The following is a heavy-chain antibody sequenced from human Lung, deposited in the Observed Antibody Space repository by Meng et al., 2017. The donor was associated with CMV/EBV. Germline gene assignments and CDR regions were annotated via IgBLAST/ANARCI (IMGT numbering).Heavy chain of an antibody. V-gene: IGHV3-23*01. Sequence: GGSLRLXCAASGFTFSSYAMSWVRQAPGKGLEWVSAISGSGGSTYYADSVKGRFTISRDNSKNTLYLQMNSLRAEDTAVYYCAKDLGGETDFWSGYLYYYYYYGMDVWGQGNXVNGSS. CDR2: ISGSGGST. D-gene: IGHD3-3*01. J-gene: IGHJ6*02. CDR3: AKDLGGETDFWSGYLYYYYYYGMDV. CDR1: GFTFSSYA.